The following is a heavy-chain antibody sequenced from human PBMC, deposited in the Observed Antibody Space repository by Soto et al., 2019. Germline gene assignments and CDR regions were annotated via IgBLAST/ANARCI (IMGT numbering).Heavy chain of an antibody. CDR2: ISYDGSKK. CDR1: GFTFRNYA. Sequence: QVQLVESGGGVVQPGRSLRLSCAASGFTFRNYAMHWVRQAPGKGLEWVVVISYDGSKKYYADSLEGRFTISRDNSNNTRYQQMNSLTDEDTAVYYGVRAPGSATVTTSYVDYWGQGTLVTVSS. CDR3: VRAPGSATVTTSYVDY. D-gene: IGHD4-17*01. J-gene: IGHJ4*02. V-gene: IGHV3-30-3*01.